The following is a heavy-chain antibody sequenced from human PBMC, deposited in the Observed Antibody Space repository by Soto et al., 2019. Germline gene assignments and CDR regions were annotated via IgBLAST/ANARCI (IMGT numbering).Heavy chain of an antibody. V-gene: IGHV1-69*06. D-gene: IGHD6-6*01. CDR2: IIPIFGTA. Sequence: SVKFSCKASGGTFSSYAISWVRQAPGQGLEWMGGIIPIFGTANYAQKFQGRVTITADNSKNILFLQMNSLRAEDTALYYCARRAFGSSRSFDLWGQGTMVTVSS. J-gene: IGHJ3*01. CDR1: GGTFSSYA. CDR3: ARRAFGSSRSFDL.